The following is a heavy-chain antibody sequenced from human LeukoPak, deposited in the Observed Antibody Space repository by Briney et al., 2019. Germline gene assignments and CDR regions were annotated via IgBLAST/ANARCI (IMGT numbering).Heavy chain of an antibody. Sequence: QPGGSLRLSCAASGFTFNTHGMHWVRQAPGKGLEWVAAIWFDGSVKHYSDAMKGRFTISRDNSLDTLYLQMNSLRVEDTAMYYCAKDTAIQFLEPAFWGQGTLVTVSS. CDR1: GFTFNTHG. CDR3: AKDTAIQFLEPAF. J-gene: IGHJ4*02. D-gene: IGHD3-3*01. V-gene: IGHV3-33*06. CDR2: IWFDGSVK.